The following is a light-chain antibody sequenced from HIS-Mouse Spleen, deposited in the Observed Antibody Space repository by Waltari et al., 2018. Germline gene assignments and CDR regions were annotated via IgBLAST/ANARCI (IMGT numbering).Light chain of an antibody. Sequence: DIQLTQSPSFLSASVGDRVTITCRASQGISSYLAWYQQNPGKAPKPLSYAASTLQRGVPSRFSGSGSGTEFTLTISSLQPEDFATYYCQQLNSYPPTFGQGTKVEIK. CDR1: QGISSY. CDR2: AAS. J-gene: IGKJ1*01. CDR3: QQLNSYPPT. V-gene: IGKV1-9*01.